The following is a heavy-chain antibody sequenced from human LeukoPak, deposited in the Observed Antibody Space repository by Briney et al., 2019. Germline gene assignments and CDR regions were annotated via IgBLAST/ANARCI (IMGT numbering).Heavy chain of an antibody. Sequence: PGGSLRLSCGASGFTFSTYWMNWVRQAPGKGLEWVANIKQDGTEKYYVDSVKGRFTISRDNAKNSLYLQMNSLRAEDTSVYYRGRLDSDHYDSSGYCHTGISYFQDWGHGTLVTVSS. D-gene: IGHD3-22*01. CDR1: GFTFSTYW. J-gene: IGHJ1*01. CDR2: IKQDGTEK. V-gene: IGHV3-7*01. CDR3: GRLDSDHYDSSGYCHTGISYFQD.